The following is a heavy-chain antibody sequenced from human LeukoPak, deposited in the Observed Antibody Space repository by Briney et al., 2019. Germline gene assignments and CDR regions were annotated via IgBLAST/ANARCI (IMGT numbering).Heavy chain of an antibody. CDR2: IWYDESKK. CDR1: GFTFSSYG. J-gene: IGHJ4*02. D-gene: IGHD3-3*01. V-gene: IGHV3-33*01. Sequence: PGGSLRLSCAASGFTFSSYGMHWARQAPGKGLEWVVVIWYDESKKYHADSVKGRFTISRDVSKNTLYLQMNSLRAEDTAVYYCARDGGIGLDYWGQGTLVTVSS. CDR3: ARDGGIGLDY.